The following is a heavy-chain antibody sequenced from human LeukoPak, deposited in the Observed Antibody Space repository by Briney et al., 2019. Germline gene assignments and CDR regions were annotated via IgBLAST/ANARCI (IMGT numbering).Heavy chain of an antibody. CDR2: IYNGGST. CDR3: ARDREFGY. V-gene: IGHV4-59*01. CDR1: GGSISNYY. J-gene: IGHJ4*02. D-gene: IGHD3-10*01. Sequence: PSETLSLTCTVSGGSISNYYWSWIRQPPGKGLEWIGYIYNGGSTDYNPFLKSRVTISVDTSKNQFSLKLNSVTAADTAVYYCARDREFGYWGQGTLVTVSS.